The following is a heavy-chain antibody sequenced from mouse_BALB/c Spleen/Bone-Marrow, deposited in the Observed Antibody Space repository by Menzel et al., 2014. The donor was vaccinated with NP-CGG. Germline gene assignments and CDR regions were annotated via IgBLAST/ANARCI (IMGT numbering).Heavy chain of an antibody. V-gene: IGHV1-14*01. J-gene: IGHJ4*01. CDR1: GYTFTSYV. CDR3: ARRGFDEGYYAMDY. CDR2: INPYNDGT. Sequence: VQLQQPGPELVKPGASVKMSCKASGYTFTSYVMHWVKQKPGQGLEWIGYINPYNDGTKYNEKLKGKATLTSDKSSSTAYMELSSLTSEDSAVYYCARRGFDEGYYAMDYWGQGTSVAVSS.